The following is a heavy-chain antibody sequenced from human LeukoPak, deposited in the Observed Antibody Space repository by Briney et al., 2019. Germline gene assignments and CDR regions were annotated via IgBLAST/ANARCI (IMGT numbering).Heavy chain of an antibody. V-gene: IGHV1-58*02. CDR2: IVVGSGNT. J-gene: IGHJ4*02. Sequence: ASVKVSCKASGFTFTSSAMQWVRQARGQRLEWIGWIVVGSGNTNYAQKFQERVTITRDMSTSTAYMELSSLRAEDTAVYYCAKSHEQKYCSSTNCYGDYWGQGTLVTVSS. CDR3: AKSHEQKYCSSTNCYGDY. D-gene: IGHD2-2*01. CDR1: GFTFTSSA.